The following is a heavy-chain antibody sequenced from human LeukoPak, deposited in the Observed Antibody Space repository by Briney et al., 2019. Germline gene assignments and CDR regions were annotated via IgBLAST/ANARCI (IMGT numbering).Heavy chain of an antibody. CDR2: INTNTGNP. D-gene: IGHD3-22*01. J-gene: IGHJ4*02. V-gene: IGHV7-4-1*02. Sequence: ASVKVSCKASGYTFTSYAMNWVRQTPGQGLEGMGWINTNTGNPTYAQGFTGRFVFSLDTSVSTAYLQISSLKAEDTAVYYCARDRYYYDSSARYFDYWGQGTLVTVSS. CDR3: ARDRYYYDSSARYFDY. CDR1: GYTFTSYA.